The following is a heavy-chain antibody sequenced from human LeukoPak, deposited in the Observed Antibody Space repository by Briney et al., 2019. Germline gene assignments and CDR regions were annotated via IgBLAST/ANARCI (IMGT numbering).Heavy chain of an antibody. CDR1: GFTFSSDW. CDR3: ARPMTTVTTDLDY. V-gene: IGHV3-7*03. J-gene: IGHJ4*02. D-gene: IGHD4-17*01. CDR2: IKQDGSEK. Sequence: GGSLRLSCAASGFTFSSDWMNWVREAPGKGLEWVANIKQDGSEKYYVESVKGRFTISRDNAKNSVYLQMNSLRVEDTAVYYCARPMTTVTTDLDYWGQGTLVTVSS.